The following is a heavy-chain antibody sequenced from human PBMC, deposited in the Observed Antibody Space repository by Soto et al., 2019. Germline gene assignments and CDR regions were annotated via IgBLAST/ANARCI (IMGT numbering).Heavy chain of an antibody. V-gene: IGHV1-69*13. Sequence: ASVKVSCKASGGTFSSYAISWVRQAPGQGLEWMGGIIPIFGTANYAQKFQGRVTITADESTSTAYMELSSLRSEDTAVYYCARDHHPATSKRSLSSTRDVIDFCGQGTSVTVS. D-gene: IGHD1-26*01. CDR3: ARDHHPATSKRSLSSTRDVIDF. CDR1: GGTFSSYA. CDR2: IIPIFGTA. J-gene: IGHJ6*02.